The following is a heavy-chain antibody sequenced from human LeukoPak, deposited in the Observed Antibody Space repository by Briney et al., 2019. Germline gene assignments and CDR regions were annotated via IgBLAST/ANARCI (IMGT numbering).Heavy chain of an antibody. CDR1: GYTFTVYY. Sequence: ASVKVSFKASGYTFTVYYMHWVRQAPGQGLEWMGWINPNSGGTNYAQKFQGRVTMTRDTSISTAYMELSRLRSDDTAVYYCARGGVVVPAAGDYWGQGTLVTVSS. CDR2: INPNSGGT. D-gene: IGHD2-2*01. J-gene: IGHJ4*02. V-gene: IGHV1-2*02. CDR3: ARGGVVVPAAGDY.